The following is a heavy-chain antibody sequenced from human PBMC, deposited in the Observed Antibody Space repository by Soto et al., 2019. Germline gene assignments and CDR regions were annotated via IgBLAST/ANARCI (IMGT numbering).Heavy chain of an antibody. J-gene: IGHJ6*03. CDR2: INHSGST. CDR1: GGSFSGYY. CDR3: ARGPGYYYYYYYMDV. V-gene: IGHV4-34*01. D-gene: IGHD5-12*01. Sequence: SETLSLTCAVYGGSFSGYYWSWIRQPPGKGLEWIGEINHSGSTNYNPSLKSRVTISVDTSKNQFSLKLSSVTAADTAVYYCARGPGYYYYYYYMDVWGKGTTVTVSS.